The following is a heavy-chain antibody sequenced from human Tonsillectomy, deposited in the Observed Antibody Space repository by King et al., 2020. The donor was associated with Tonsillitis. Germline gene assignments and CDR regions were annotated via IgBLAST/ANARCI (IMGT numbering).Heavy chain of an antibody. J-gene: IGHJ6*02. CDR2: ISIDGGIT. CDR3: ARDFPHRGV. D-gene: IGHD1-14*01. CDR1: GFTFSSYW. Sequence: VQLVESGGGLVQPGGSLRLSCAASGFTFSSYWMHWVRQAPGKGLMWVSGISIDGGITSYADSVKGRLTISRDNAKNTLYLQMNSLRADDAAVYYCARDFPHRGVWGQGTTVTVSS. V-gene: IGHV3-74*01.